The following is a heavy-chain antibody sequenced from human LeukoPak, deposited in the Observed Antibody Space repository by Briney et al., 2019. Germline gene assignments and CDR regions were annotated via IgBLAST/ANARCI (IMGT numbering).Heavy chain of an antibody. CDR1: TDSLHSGGPY. CDR3: ARHSASGSYYLFDS. D-gene: IGHD3-10*01. J-gene: IGHJ4*02. CDR2: ISYGGSP. Sequence: SETLSLTCTVSTDSLHSGGPYWAWIRQPPGRGLEWLATISYGGSPYYTPSLKSRLTISLGPSKNQFSLELTSVTAADTAVYYCARHSASGSYYLFDSWGQGTLVTVPS. V-gene: IGHV4-39*01.